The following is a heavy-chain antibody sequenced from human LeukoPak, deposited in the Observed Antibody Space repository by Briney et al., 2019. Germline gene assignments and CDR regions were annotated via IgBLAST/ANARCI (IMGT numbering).Heavy chain of an antibody. CDR1: GGSISSGSYY. CDR2: IYTSGST. CDR3: ARASYYDFWSGYYGGGGTNDAFDI. D-gene: IGHD3-3*01. J-gene: IGHJ3*02. Sequence: SQTLSLTCTVSGGSISSGSYYWSWIRQPAGKGLEWIGRIYTSGSTNYNPSLKSRVTISVDTSKNQFSLKLSSVTAADTAVYYCARASYYDFWSGYYGGGGTNDAFDIWGQGTMVTVSS. V-gene: IGHV4-61*02.